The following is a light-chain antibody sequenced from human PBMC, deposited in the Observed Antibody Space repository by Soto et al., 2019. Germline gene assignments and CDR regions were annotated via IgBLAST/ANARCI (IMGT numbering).Light chain of an antibody. J-gene: IGLJ1*01. V-gene: IGLV1-44*01. Sequence: QSVLTQPPSASGTPGQRVTISCSGSSSNIGSNTINWYQQLPGTAPKLLIYSNNQRPSGVPDRFSGAKTGTSASLVISGLQSADEADYYCAAWDDRLNGYVFGTGTKVTVL. CDR2: SNN. CDR3: AAWDDRLNGYV. CDR1: SSNIGSNT.